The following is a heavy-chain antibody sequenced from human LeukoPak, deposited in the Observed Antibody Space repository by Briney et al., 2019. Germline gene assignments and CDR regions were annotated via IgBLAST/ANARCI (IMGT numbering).Heavy chain of an antibody. V-gene: IGHV1-69*01. D-gene: IGHD3-22*01. J-gene: IGHJ3*02. CDR3: AAGDYYDSSGYYYFAAFDI. Sequence: ASVKVSCKASGGTFSSYAISWVRQAPGQGLEWMGGIIPIFGTANYAQKFQGRVTITADESTSTAYMELSSLRSEDTAVYYCAAGDYYDSSGYYYFAAFDIWGQGTMVTVSS. CDR1: GGTFSSYA. CDR2: IIPIFGTA.